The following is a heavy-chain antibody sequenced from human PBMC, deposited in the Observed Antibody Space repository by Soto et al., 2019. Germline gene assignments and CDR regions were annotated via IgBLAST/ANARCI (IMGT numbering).Heavy chain of an antibody. J-gene: IGHJ5*02. V-gene: IGHV4-39*01. CDR2: IYYSGST. CDR1: GGSISSSSYY. CDR3: ARLPSKISSSYWLDP. D-gene: IGHD6-6*01. Sequence: QLQLQESGPGLVKPSETLSLTCTVSGGSISSSSYYWGWIRQPPGKGLEWIGSIYYSGSTYYNPSLKSRVTISVDTSKNQFSLKLSSVTAADTAVYYCARLPSKISSSYWLDPWGQGTLVTVSS.